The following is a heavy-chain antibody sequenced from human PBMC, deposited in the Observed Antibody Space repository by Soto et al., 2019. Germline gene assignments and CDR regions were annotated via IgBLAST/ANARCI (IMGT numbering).Heavy chain of an antibody. CDR2: ISWNSGSI. V-gene: IGHV3-9*01. CDR1: GFTFDDYA. CDR3: PKPPVYGDFTWFDP. J-gene: IGHJ5*02. D-gene: IGHD4-17*01. Sequence: EVQLVESGGGLVQPGRSLRLSCAASGFTFDDYAMHWVRQAPGKGLEWVSGISWNSGSIGYADSVKGRFTISRDNAKNPLYLQMNGLRAEDTALYYCPKPPVYGDFTWFDPCGQLSLVTVSS.